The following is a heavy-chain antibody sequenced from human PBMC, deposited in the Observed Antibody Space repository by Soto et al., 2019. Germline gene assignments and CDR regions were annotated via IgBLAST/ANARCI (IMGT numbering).Heavy chain of an antibody. CDR1: GYSFTSYW. D-gene: IGHD6-13*01. CDR3: ARRHSSSSAFDP. V-gene: IGHV5-10-1*01. Sequence: EVQLVQSGAEVKKSGESLRISCKGSGYSFTSYWISWVRQMPGKGLEWMGRIDPSDSYTNYSPSFQGHVTISADKSISTAYLQWSRLKASDTAMYYCARRHSSSSAFDPWGQGTLVTVSS. J-gene: IGHJ5*02. CDR2: IDPSDSYT.